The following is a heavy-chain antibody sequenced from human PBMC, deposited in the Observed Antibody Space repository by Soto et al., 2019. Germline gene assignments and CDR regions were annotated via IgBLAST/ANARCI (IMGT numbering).Heavy chain of an antibody. Sequence: QVQLVESGGGVVQPGRSTRLSCAASGFTFNKYLMHWVRQAPGKGLEWVAVIANDGFNKKHADSVKGRFTISRDNSKNAMYLQMNSLRTDDTAVYFCARDGLPDSQSINAVDIWGQGTVVTVSS. CDR3: ARDGLPDSQSINAVDI. CDR2: IANDGFNK. V-gene: IGHV3-30-3*01. CDR1: GFTFNKYL. J-gene: IGHJ3*02. D-gene: IGHD2-15*01.